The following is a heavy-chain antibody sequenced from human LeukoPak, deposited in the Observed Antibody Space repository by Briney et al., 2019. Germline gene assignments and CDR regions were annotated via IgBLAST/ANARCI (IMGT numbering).Heavy chain of an antibody. D-gene: IGHD2-2*01. Sequence: PGGSLRLSCAASGFTFSSYAMSWVRQAPGKGLEWVSAISGSGGSTYYADSVKGRFTISRDNSKNTLYLQMNSLRAEDTAVYYCAKEEIVVVPAAYDPTNYWGQGTLVTVSS. CDR1: GFTFSSYA. J-gene: IGHJ4*02. CDR3: AKEEIVVVPAAYDPTNY. CDR2: ISGSGGST. V-gene: IGHV3-23*01.